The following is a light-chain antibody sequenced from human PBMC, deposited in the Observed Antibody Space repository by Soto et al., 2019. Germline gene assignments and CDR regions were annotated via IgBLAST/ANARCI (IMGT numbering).Light chain of an antibody. J-gene: IGKJ1*01. CDR3: QQYGSSPPNT. V-gene: IGKV3-20*01. Sequence: EIVLTQSPGTLSLSPGERATLSCSASQSVSSSYLAWYQQKPGQAPRLLIYGASSRATGIPDRFSGSGSGTDFTLTISRLEPEDFAVYYCQQYGSSPPNTFGQGTKVDI. CDR2: GAS. CDR1: QSVSSSY.